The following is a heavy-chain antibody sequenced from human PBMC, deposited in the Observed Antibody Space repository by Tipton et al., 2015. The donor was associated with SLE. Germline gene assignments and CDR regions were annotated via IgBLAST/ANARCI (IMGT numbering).Heavy chain of an antibody. D-gene: IGHD3-22*01. Sequence: TLSLTCTVSGGSISSYYWSWIRQPPGKGLEWIGYIYYSGSTNYNPSLKSRVTISVDTSKNQFSLKLSSVTAADTAVYYCARGTAEAYYDSNGLGYFDYWGQGTLVTVSS. J-gene: IGHJ4*02. CDR2: IYYSGST. CDR3: ARGTAEAYYDSNGLGYFDY. CDR1: GGSISSYY. V-gene: IGHV4-59*01.